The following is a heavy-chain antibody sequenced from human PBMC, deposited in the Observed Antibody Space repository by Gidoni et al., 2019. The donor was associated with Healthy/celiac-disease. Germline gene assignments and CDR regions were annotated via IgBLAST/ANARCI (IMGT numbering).Heavy chain of an antibody. CDR1: WFSLSTIGFG. V-gene: IGHV2-5*02. CDR2: IYWDDDK. Sequence: QITLKESGPTLVKPTQTLPLTCTFSWFSLSTIGFGVGWIRQPPGKALEWLALIYWDDDKRYSPSLKSRITITKDTSKNQVVLTMTNMDPVDTATYYCAHRNRGDSSGWDEDYVDYWGQGTLVTVSS. CDR3: AHRNRGDSSGWDEDYVDY. D-gene: IGHD6-19*01. J-gene: IGHJ4*02.